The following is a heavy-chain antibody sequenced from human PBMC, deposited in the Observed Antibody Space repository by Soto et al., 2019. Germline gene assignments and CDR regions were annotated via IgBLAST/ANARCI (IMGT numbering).Heavy chain of an antibody. CDR2: ISYDGSNK. CDR1: GFTFSSYG. CDR3: AKDNTHNMAAAGTSVLDY. Sequence: QVQLVESGGGVVQPGRSLRLSCAASGFTFSSYGMHWVRQAPGKGLEWVAVISYDGSNKYYADSVKGRFTISRDNSKNPLYLQTDSLRAEVTAVYYCAKDNTHNMAAAGTSVLDYWGQGTLVTVSP. V-gene: IGHV3-30*18. D-gene: IGHD6-13*01. J-gene: IGHJ4*02.